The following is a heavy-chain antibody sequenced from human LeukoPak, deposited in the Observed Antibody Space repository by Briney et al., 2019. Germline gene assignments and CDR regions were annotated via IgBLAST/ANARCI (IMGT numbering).Heavy chain of an antibody. Sequence: PSETLSLTCAVYGGSFSGYYWSWIRQPPGKGLEWIGEINHSGSTNYNPSLKSRVTISVDTSKNQFSLKLSSVTAADTAVYYCARGPTLRAPLLGTMDVWGQGTTVTVSS. CDR1: GGSFSGYY. V-gene: IGHV4-34*01. J-gene: IGHJ6*02. D-gene: IGHD5-12*01. CDR2: INHSGST. CDR3: ARGPTLRAPLLGTMDV.